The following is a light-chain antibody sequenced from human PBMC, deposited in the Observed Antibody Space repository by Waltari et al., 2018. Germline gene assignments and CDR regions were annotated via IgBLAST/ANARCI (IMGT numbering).Light chain of an antibody. V-gene: IGLV2-11*01. J-gene: IGLJ2*01. CDR2: DVN. Sequence: QSALTQPRSVSGSPGQSVTISCTGTSSDVGGYNYVSCYQQHSGKAPKLMIHDVNKRPPGVPDRFAGSKSGNTASLTISGLQAEDEADYYCCSYAGSYIFGVFGGGTKLTVL. CDR3: CSYAGSYIFGV. CDR1: SSDVGGYNY.